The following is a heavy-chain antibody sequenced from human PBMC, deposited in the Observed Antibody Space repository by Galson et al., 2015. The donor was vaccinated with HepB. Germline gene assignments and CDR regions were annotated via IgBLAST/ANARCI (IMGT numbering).Heavy chain of an antibody. V-gene: IGHV4-38-2*02. Sequence: ETLSLTCTVSGYSISSGHYWGWIRQPPGKGLEWIANIYHSGNTYYNPSLRSRVSISVDTSKNQFSLKLNSVTAADSAVYYCATSPYSYGHFDYWGQGTLVAVSS. CDR1: GYSISSGHY. CDR2: IYHSGNT. J-gene: IGHJ4*02. D-gene: IGHD5-18*01. CDR3: ATSPYSYGHFDY.